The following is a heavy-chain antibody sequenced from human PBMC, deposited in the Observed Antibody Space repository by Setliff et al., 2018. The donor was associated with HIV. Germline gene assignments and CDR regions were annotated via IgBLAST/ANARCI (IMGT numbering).Heavy chain of an antibody. CDR1: GGSISSYY. J-gene: IGHJ4*02. V-gene: IGHV4-59*01. CDR3: ARRPYYFDS. CDR2: IYDSGST. Sequence: TLSLTCTVSGGSISSYYWSWIRQPPGKGLEWIGYIYDSGSTNYNPSLKSRVTISVDTSRNQFSLKLSSVTAADTAVYYCARRPYYFDSWGQGTLVTV. D-gene: IGHD6-6*01.